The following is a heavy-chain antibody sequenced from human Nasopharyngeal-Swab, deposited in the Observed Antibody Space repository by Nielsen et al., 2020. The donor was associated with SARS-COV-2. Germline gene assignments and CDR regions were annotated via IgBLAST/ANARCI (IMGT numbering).Heavy chain of an antibody. CDR3: ARGSYGDKSDFDS. V-gene: IGHV3-33*01. CDR1: GFTFRNYA. D-gene: IGHD4-23*01. Sequence: GGSLRLSCAASGFTFRNYAMHWVRQAPDKGLEWVAVLWSDDWTTYYADSVKGRFTISRDNSKNTLYLGMNSVTAEDTAMYYCARGSYGDKSDFDSWGQGTLVTASS. J-gene: IGHJ4*02. CDR2: LWSDDWTT.